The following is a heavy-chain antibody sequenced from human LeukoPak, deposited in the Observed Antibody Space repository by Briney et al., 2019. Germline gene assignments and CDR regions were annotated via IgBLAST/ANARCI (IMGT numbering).Heavy chain of an antibody. CDR2: IIPILDIG. D-gene: IGHD6-13*01. Sequence: SVKVSCKASGYTFTGYYMHWVRQAPGQGLEWMGRIIPILDIGNYAQKFQGRVTITADKSTSTAYMELSSLRSEDTAVYYCAREQIGSRWSYHFDYWGQGTLVTVSS. J-gene: IGHJ4*02. CDR3: AREQIGSRWSYHFDY. CDR1: GYTFTGYY. V-gene: IGHV1-69*04.